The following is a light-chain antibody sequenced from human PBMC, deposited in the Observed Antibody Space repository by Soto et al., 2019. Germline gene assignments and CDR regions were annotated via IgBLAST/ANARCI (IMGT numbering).Light chain of an antibody. CDR3: NQLNSYPLT. J-gene: IGKJ4*01. Sequence: DIQMTQSPSTLSSSIVDRVTITCRDSKTMTTWMAWYPQKPGKAHKLPISDAYTLESGVQSRSSGSGPGPDLTITTRSLQPEDFATYSCNQLNSYPLTFGGGTKVDI. CDR2: DAY. CDR1: KTMTTW. V-gene: IGKV1-5*01.